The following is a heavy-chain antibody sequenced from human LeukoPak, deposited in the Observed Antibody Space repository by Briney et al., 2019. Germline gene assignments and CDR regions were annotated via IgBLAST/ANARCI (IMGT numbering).Heavy chain of an antibody. CDR1: GFTFSSYS. D-gene: IGHD3-22*01. Sequence: PGGSLRLSCAASGFTFSSYSMNWVRQAPGKGLEWVSSISSSSSYIYYADSVKGRFTISRDNAKNSLYLQMNSLRAEDTAVYYCARGGTKYYYDSSVYTYWGQGTLVTVSS. V-gene: IGHV3-21*01. J-gene: IGHJ4*02. CDR3: ARGGTKYYYDSSVYTY. CDR2: ISSSSSYI.